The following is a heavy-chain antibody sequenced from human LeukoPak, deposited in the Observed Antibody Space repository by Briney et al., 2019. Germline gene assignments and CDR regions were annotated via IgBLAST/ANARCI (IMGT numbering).Heavy chain of an antibody. V-gene: IGHV3-33*01. CDR2: IWYDGSNK. CDR3: AGDRSTPNGHGTGDYCYAEVG. D-gene: IGHD2-8*02. J-gene: IGHJ4*02. CDR1: GFKFSDYG. Sequence: PGGSLRLSCVASGFKFSDYGMHWVRQAPGKGLEWVAIIWYDGSNKYYADSVKGRFTISRDNSKNTLYLQMNNLRDEDTAVYYCAGDRSTPNGHGTGDYCYAEVGRGQGTLVTVSS.